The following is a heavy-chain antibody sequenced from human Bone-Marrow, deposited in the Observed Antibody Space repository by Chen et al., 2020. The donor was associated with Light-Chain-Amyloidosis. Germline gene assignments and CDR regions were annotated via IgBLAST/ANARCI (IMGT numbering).Heavy chain of an antibody. V-gene: IGHV1-8*01. J-gene: IGHJ6*02. CDR1: GYTFTSYD. CDR2: MNPNSGNT. CDR3: ARGRRSMGYCSSTSCNYDAYYYGMDV. D-gene: IGHD2-2*01. Sequence: QVQLVQSGAEVKKPGASVKVSCKASGYTFTSYDINWVRQATGQGHEWMGWMNPNSGNTGYAQKFQGRVTMTRNTSISTAYMELSSLRSEDTAVYYCARGRRSMGYCSSTSCNYDAYYYGMDVWGQGTTVTVSS.